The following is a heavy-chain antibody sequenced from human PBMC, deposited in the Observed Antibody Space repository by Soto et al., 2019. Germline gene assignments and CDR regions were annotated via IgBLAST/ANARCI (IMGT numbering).Heavy chain of an antibody. D-gene: IGHD1-26*01. V-gene: IGHV3-23*01. CDR3: AKGPIVGANYNYYDMDV. CDR1: GFSTSSKA. CDR2: FSGNGVNT. Sequence: GSLRLSCAGSGFSTSSKAMTWLRQAPGKGLEWVSSFSGNGVNTYYGDSVKGRFTISRDNSKNTLYLHMTSLRVEDTAVYYCAKGPIVGANYNYYDMDVWGQGTTVTVSS. J-gene: IGHJ6*02.